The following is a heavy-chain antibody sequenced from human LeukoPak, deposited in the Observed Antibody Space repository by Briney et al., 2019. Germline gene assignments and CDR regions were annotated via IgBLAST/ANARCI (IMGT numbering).Heavy chain of an antibody. V-gene: IGHV3-66*01. Sequence: GGSLRLSCAASGITVRSNYVSWVRQAPGKGLEWVSVIYSGGSTYYADSVKGRFTISRDNSKNTLYLQMNRLRAEDTAVYYCAREGLAEGGAFDIWGQGTMATVSS. J-gene: IGHJ3*02. CDR2: IYSGGST. D-gene: IGHD1-26*01. CDR3: AREGLAEGGAFDI. CDR1: GITVRSNY.